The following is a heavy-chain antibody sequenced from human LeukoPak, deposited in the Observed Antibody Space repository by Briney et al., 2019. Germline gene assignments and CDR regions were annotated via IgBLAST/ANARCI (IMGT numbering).Heavy chain of an antibody. CDR3: ARGRYGWLPFDY. J-gene: IGHJ4*02. V-gene: IGHV4-59*01. CDR1: GGSMSSYY. CDR2: IYYSGST. Sequence: SETLSLTCTVPGGSMSSYYWSWIRQPPGKGLEWIGYIYYSGSTNYNPSLKGRVTISVDTPKNQFTLKLSAVTAADTAVYYCARGRYGWLPFDYWGQGTLVTVSP. D-gene: IGHD3-16*01.